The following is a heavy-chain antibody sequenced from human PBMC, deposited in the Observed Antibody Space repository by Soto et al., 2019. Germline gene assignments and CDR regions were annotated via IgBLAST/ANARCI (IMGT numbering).Heavy chain of an antibody. CDR1: GASVSHGY. D-gene: IGHD1-26*01. V-gene: IGHV4-59*02. CDR3: ARSYYVSTVFAGDP. J-gene: IGHJ5*02. CDR2: MYFGGRC. Sequence: QMQLQASGPGLVKPSETLSLTCNVSGASVSHGYWSWIRQPPGKGLEWIGFMYFGGRCNYNPTLTRPATISVETSKVQFSMRLTSVSASDAAVYYFARSYYVSTVFAGDPWGQGTLVTVSS.